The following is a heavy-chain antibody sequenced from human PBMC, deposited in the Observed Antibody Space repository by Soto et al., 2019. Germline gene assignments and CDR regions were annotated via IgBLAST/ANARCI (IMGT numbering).Heavy chain of an antibody. CDR3: TRENIAKSNCLYDAFDL. D-gene: IGHD2-15*01. V-gene: IGHV1-2*02. CDR2: MNPKSGGA. J-gene: IGHJ3*01. CDR1: GYTFTDYY. Sequence: ASVKVSCKTSGYTFTDYYTHWVRQAPGQGLEWMGWMNPKSGGAYFAQKFQGRVTLTRDTSIGTAYIEVNSLTSDDTAVYFCTRENIAKSNCLYDAFDLCRQVTTITV.